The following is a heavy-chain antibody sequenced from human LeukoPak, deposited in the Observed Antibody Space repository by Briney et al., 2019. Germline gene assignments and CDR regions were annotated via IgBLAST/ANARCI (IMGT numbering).Heavy chain of an antibody. V-gene: IGHV3-7*03. J-gene: IGHJ1*01. Sequence: GGSLRLSCAASGFRFNTYWMSWVRQAPGKGLEWVANIKQDGNEKYYADSVKGRFTISRDNSKNTLYLQMNGLRAEDTAVYYCAKVIPDYDSSGYPEYFQHWGQGTLVTVSS. CDR1: GFRFNTYW. D-gene: IGHD3-22*01. CDR2: IKQDGNEK. CDR3: AKVIPDYDSSGYPEYFQH.